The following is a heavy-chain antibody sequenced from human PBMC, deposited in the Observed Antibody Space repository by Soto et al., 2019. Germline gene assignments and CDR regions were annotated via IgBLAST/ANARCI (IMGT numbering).Heavy chain of an antibody. CDR1: GGSISRSNW. V-gene: IGHV4-4*02. J-gene: IGHJ5*02. CDR3: ARADSGYDSSWLDP. CDR2: IYHSGST. Sequence: SEALSLTCAVSGGSISRSNWWSWVRQPPGKGLEWIGEIYHSGSTNYNPSLKSRVTISVDKSKNQFSLKLSSVTAADTAVYYCARADSGYDSSWLDPWGQGTLVTVSS. D-gene: IGHD5-12*01.